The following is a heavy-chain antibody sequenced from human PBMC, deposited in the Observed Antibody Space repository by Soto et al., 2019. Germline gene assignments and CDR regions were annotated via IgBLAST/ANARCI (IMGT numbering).Heavy chain of an antibody. J-gene: IGHJ3*01. CDR3: ERASGTSKIDAFDL. D-gene: IGHD1-26*01. CDR2: IRYDESNK. CDR1: GFTFSTYG. Sequence: GGSLRLSCAASGFTFSTYGMHWGRQAPGKGLEWVALIRYDESNKYYADSVKGRFTISRDNSKSTLYLQMNSLGADDTAVYYCERASGTSKIDAFDLWGQGTMVTVSS. V-gene: IGHV3-30*02.